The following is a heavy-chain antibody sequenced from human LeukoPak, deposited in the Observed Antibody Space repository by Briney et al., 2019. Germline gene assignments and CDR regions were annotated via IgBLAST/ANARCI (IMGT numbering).Heavy chain of an antibody. CDR2: ISYDGSNK. Sequence: LPGGSLRLSCAASGFTFSSYAMHWVRQAPGKGLEWVAVISYDGSNKYYADSVKGRFTISRDNSKNTLYLQMNSLRAQDTAVYYCARGSLWLQLDYWGQGTLVTVSS. CDR1: GFTFSSYA. D-gene: IGHD5-24*01. CDR3: ARGSLWLQLDY. J-gene: IGHJ4*02. V-gene: IGHV3-30-3*01.